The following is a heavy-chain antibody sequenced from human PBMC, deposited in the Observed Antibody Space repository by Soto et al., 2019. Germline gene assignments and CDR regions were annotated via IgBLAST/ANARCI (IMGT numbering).Heavy chain of an antibody. CDR2: TYYSGST. V-gene: IGHV4-61*08. CDR3: ARLPVVVIALGYFDP. D-gene: IGHD2-21*01. CDR1: GGSISSGGYY. J-gene: IGHJ5*02. Sequence: PSETLFLTCTVSGGSISSGGYYWSWIRQPPGKGLEWIGYTYYSGSTNYNPSLKSRVTISVDTSKNQFSLKLSSVTAADTAVYYCARLPVVVIALGYFDPWGPGTLVTVSS.